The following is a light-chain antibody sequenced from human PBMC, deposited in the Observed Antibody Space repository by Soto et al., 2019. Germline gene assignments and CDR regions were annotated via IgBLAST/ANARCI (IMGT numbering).Light chain of an antibody. V-gene: IGKV1-39*01. CDR1: QAVSSF. Sequence: DIQLTQSPSPLSASVGDRVYITCRTSQAVSSFLNWYQAKPGKAPKLLVYEASTLESGDPSRFSGSGSGTDFTLTISSLQPEDSATYYCQQSYGSPPFTFGPGTRVDI. CDR2: EAS. CDR3: QQSYGSPPFT. J-gene: IGKJ3*01.